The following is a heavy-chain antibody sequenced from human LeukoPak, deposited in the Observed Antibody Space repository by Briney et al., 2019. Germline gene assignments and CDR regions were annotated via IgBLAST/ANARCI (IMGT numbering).Heavy chain of an antibody. CDR3: AKSPWVSSWYEFDY. J-gene: IGHJ4*02. CDR1: GFIFSSYA. D-gene: IGHD6-13*01. Sequence: GGSLRLSCAASGFIFSSYAMSWVRQAPGKGLEWVSAISGSGGSTYYADSVKGRFTISRDNSKNTLYLQMNSLRAEDTAVYYCAKSPWVSSWYEFDYWGQGTLVTVSS. V-gene: IGHV3-23*01. CDR2: ISGSGGST.